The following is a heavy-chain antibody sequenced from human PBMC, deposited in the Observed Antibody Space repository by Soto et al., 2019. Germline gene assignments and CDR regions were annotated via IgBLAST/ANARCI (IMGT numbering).Heavy chain of an antibody. CDR3: ARDHSGYPAY. CDR2: IYYSGST. CDR1: GGSISSYY. Sequence: SETLSLTCTVSGGSISSYYWSWIRQPPGKGLEWIGYIYYSGSTNYNPSLKSRVTISVDTSKNQFSLKLSSVTAADTAVYYCARDHSGYPAYWGQGTLVTVSS. J-gene: IGHJ4*02. V-gene: IGHV4-59*01. D-gene: IGHD5-12*01.